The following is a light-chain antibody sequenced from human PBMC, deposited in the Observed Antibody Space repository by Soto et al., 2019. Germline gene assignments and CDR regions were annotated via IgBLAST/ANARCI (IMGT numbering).Light chain of an antibody. Sequence: DIQMTQSPSSLSASVGDTVTITCRSSQDVGRWLSWYQQKPGKAPKILIFAASSLQSGVPSGFSGSGSGTDFTLTITSLQSEDFATYYCQHAKSFPVTFGQGARLEIK. CDR2: AAS. J-gene: IGKJ5*01. CDR1: QDVGRW. CDR3: QHAKSFPVT. V-gene: IGKV1D-12*01.